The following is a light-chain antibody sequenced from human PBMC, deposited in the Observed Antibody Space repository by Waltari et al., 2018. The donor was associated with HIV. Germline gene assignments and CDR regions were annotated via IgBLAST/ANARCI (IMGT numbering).Light chain of an antibody. CDR2: DAS. CDR1: QDINKY. CDR3: QQYEKLPLT. J-gene: IGKJ4*01. Sequence: DIQMTQSPSSLSAFGGDRVTITCQASQDINKYLNWYQQRLGKAPKLLIYDASNLQTGVPSRFSGAGSGTDFSFNISSLQPEDFATYYCQQYEKLPLTFGEGTRVEIK. V-gene: IGKV1-33*01.